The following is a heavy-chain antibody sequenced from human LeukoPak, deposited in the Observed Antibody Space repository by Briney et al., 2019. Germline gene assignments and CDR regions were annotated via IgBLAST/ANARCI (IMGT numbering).Heavy chain of an antibody. Sequence: GGSLRLSCAASGFAFSSYAMSWVRQAPGKGLEWVSAISGSGGSTYYADSVKGRFTISRDNSKNTLYLQMNSLRAEDTAVYYCAKLGGWSGAYDAFDIWGQGTMVTVSS. CDR2: ISGSGGST. J-gene: IGHJ3*02. V-gene: IGHV3-23*01. CDR1: GFAFSSYA. D-gene: IGHD6-19*01. CDR3: AKLGGWSGAYDAFDI.